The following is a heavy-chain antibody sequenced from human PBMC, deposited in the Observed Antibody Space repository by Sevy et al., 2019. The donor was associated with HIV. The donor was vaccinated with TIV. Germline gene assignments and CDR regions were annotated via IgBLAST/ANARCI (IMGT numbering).Heavy chain of an antibody. D-gene: IGHD3-22*01. Sequence: GGSLRLSCAASGFTFSSYAMSWVRQAPGKGLEWVSAISGSGGSTYYADSVKGRSTISRDNSKNTLYLQMNSLRAEDTAVYYCAKYDRGVVVILSWGQGTLVTVSS. CDR3: AKYDRGVVVILS. CDR2: ISGSGGST. CDR1: GFTFSSYA. V-gene: IGHV3-23*01. J-gene: IGHJ5*02.